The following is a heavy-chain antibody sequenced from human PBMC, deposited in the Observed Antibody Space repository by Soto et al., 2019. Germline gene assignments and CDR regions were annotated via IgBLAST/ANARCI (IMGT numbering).Heavy chain of an antibody. CDR3: ARDAPIAARPKTRSAFDI. CDR2: INPSGGST. J-gene: IGHJ3*02. V-gene: IGHV1-46*03. CDR1: GYTFTSYY. D-gene: IGHD6-6*01. Sequence: GASVKVSCKASGYTFTSYYMHWVRQAPGQGLEWMGIINPSGGSTSYAQKFQGRVTMTRDTSTSTVYMELSSLRSEDTAVYYCARDAPIAARPKTRSAFDIWGQGTMVTVSS.